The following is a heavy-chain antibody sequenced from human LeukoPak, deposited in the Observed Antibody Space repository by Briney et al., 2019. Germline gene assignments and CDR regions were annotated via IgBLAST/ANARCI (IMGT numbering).Heavy chain of an antibody. V-gene: IGHV1-18*01. D-gene: IGHD3-9*01. Sequence: GASVKVSCKAPGYTFTSYGISWVRQAPGQGLEWMGWISAYNGNTNYAQKLQGRVTMTTDTSTSTAYMEPRSLRSDDTAVYYCARAYYDILTGPYGMDVWGQGTTVTVSS. J-gene: IGHJ6*02. CDR1: GYTFTSYG. CDR3: ARAYYDILTGPYGMDV. CDR2: ISAYNGNT.